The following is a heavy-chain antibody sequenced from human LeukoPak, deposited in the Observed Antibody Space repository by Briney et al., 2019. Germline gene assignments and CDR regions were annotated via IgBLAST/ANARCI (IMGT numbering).Heavy chain of an antibody. CDR2: IYYGETT. CDR1: GGSISSYY. CDR3: AGGSVGGDPSLYPFDY. V-gene: IGHV4-59*04. D-gene: IGHD3-16*01. Sequence: SETLSLTCTVSGGSISSYYWSWIRQPPGKGLEWIGNIYYGETTSYNPSFKSRVTISVDSSKNQFSLKLSSVTAADTAVYYCAGGSVGGDPSLYPFDYWGQGTLVTVSS. J-gene: IGHJ4*02.